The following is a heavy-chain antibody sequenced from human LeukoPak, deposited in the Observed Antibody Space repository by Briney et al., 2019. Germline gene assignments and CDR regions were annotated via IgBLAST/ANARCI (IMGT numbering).Heavy chain of an antibody. V-gene: IGHV5-51*01. Sequence: GESLKISCKGSGYSFTSYWIGWVRQMPGKGLEWMGIIYPGDSDTRYSPSFQGQVTISADKSISTAYLQWSSLKASDTAMYYCARQIPDGDYLSHDAFDIWGQGTMVTVSS. D-gene: IGHD4-17*01. CDR3: ARQIPDGDYLSHDAFDI. CDR2: IYPGDSDT. J-gene: IGHJ3*02. CDR1: GYSFTSYW.